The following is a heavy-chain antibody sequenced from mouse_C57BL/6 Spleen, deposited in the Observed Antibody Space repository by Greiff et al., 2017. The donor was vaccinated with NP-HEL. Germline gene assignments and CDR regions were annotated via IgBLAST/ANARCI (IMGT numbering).Heavy chain of an antibody. CDR2: INPGSGGT. Sequence: VQLQQSGAELVRPGTSVKVSCKASGYAFTNYLIEWVKQRPGQGLERIGVINPGSGGTNYNEKFKGKATLTADKSSSTAYMQLSSLTSEDSAVYFCAREDDYDPFAYWGQGTLVTVSA. V-gene: IGHV1-54*01. CDR3: AREDDYDPFAY. D-gene: IGHD2-4*01. CDR1: GYAFTNYL. J-gene: IGHJ3*01.